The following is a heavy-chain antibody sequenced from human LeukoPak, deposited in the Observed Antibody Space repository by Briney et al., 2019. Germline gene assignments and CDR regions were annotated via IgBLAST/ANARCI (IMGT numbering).Heavy chain of an antibody. CDR3: AAQRPAYSSSWYELGY. V-gene: IGHV3-23*01. CDR2: ISGSGGST. Sequence: GGSLRLSCAASGFTFSSYAMSWVRQAPGKGLEWVSAISGSGGSTYYADSVKGRFTISRDNSKNTLYLQMNSLRAEDTAVYYCAAQRPAYSSSWYELGYWGQGTLVTVSS. D-gene: IGHD6-13*01. CDR1: GFTFSSYA. J-gene: IGHJ4*02.